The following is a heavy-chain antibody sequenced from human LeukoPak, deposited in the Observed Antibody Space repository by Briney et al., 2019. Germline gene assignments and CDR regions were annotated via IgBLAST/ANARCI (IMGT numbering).Heavy chain of an antibody. J-gene: IGHJ5*02. Sequence: ASVKVSCEPSRYTLTSYGISWVRQAPGQGLEWMGWISADNGNTNYAQKLESRVTMTTDTSTNTAYMGLGSLRSDDTAVYYCARDGLTTVVSPDWFGPWGQGSLVTVSS. V-gene: IGHV1-18*01. D-gene: IGHD4-23*01. CDR3: ARDGLTTVVSPDWFGP. CDR2: ISADNGNT. CDR1: RYTLTSYG.